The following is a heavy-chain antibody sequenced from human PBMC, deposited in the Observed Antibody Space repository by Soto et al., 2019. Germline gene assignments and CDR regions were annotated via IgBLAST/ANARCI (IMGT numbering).Heavy chain of an antibody. CDR2: ISGSGGST. J-gene: IGHJ4*02. CDR1: GFTFSSYA. Sequence: GGSLRLSCAASGFTFSSYAMSWVRQAPGKGLEWVSAISGSGGSTYYADSVKGRFTISRDNSKNTLYLQMNSLRAEDTAVYYCAKGNDSSGYYYGQPGYYFDYWGQGTLVTVSS. CDR3: AKGNDSSGYYYGQPGYYFDY. D-gene: IGHD3-22*01. V-gene: IGHV3-23*01.